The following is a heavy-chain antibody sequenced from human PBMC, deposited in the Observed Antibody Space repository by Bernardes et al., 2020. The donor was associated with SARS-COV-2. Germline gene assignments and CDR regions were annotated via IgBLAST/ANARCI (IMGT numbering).Heavy chain of an antibody. D-gene: IGHD3-3*01. Sequence: GGSLRLSCAASGFTFNNYCMHWVRQAPGKGLEWVSFISYEGSKKYYLDSLKGRFTISRDSSKNTLYLQMNSLRDDDTAVYYCVKRRAIFGRWARNFDYWGQGSLLTFAS. V-gene: IGHV3-30*18. J-gene: IGHJ4*02. CDR1: GFTFNNYC. CDR2: ISYEGSKK. CDR3: VKRRAIFGRWARNFDY.